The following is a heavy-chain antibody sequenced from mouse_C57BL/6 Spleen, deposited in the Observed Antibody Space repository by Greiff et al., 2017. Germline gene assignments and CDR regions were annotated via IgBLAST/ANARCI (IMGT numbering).Heavy chain of an antibody. J-gene: IGHJ4*01. CDR2: IDPSDSYT. D-gene: IGHD3-2*02. CDR1: GYTFTSYW. V-gene: IGHV1-69*01. CDR3: AKGLRLRYAMDY. Sequence: QVQLKQSGAELVMPGASVKLSCKASGYTFTSYWMPWVKQRPGQGLEWIGEIDPSDSYTNYNQKFKGKSTLTVDKSSSTAYMKLSSLTSEDSAVYYCAKGLRLRYAMDYWGQGTSVTVSS.